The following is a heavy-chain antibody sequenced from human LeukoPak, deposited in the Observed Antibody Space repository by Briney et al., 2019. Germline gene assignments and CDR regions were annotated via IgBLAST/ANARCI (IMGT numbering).Heavy chain of an antibody. V-gene: IGHV1-2*02. CDR3: ARDDGDYLLGFDF. D-gene: IGHD4-17*01. CDR2: IRPGSGDI. CDR1: GYTFTFFY. J-gene: IGHJ4*02. Sequence: ASVKVSRKTSGYTFTFFYVHWLRHSPGQGLEWMGWIRPGSGDINYAQKFRDRVTVTSDTSTTTAYMEVNKLTSDDTAVYYCARDDGDYLLGFDFWGQGTLVTVSS.